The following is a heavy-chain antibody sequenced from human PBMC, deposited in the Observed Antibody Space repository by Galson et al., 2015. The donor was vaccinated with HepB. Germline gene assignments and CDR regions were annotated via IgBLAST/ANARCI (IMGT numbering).Heavy chain of an antibody. V-gene: IGHV3-48*02. CDR3: ARETGFYPDY. J-gene: IGHJ4*02. CDR1: GFTFSIYS. Sequence: SLRLSCAASGFTFSIYSMNWVRQAPGKGLEWVSCISSSSSGRYYADSVKGRFTISRDNAKNSLYLQMDSLGDEDTAVYYCARETGFYPDYWGQGTLVTVSS. CDR2: ISSSSSGR. D-gene: IGHD3-9*01.